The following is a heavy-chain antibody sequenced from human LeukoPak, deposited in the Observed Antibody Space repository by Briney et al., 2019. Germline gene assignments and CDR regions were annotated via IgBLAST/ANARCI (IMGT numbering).Heavy chain of an antibody. V-gene: IGHV3-72*01. J-gene: IGHJ3*02. CDR2: SRNQANSYTP. D-gene: IGHD5-12*01. Sequence: PGGSLRLSCAASGFSFSDYYMDWVRQAPGKGLEWVGRSRNQANSYTPEYAASVKDRFLISRDDSKNSLPLQMNSLKTEDTAMYYCARVVASAGGKGTSDICGQGTMVTVS. CDR3: ARVVASAGGKGTSDI. CDR1: GFSFSDYY.